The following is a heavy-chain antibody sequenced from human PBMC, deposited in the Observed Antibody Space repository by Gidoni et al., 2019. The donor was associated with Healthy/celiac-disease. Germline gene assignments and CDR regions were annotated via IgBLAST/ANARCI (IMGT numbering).Heavy chain of an antibody. CDR1: GFTFSSYG. V-gene: IGHV3-30*18. CDR3: ANSRDGVY. D-gene: IGHD3-10*01. Sequence: QVQLVESGGGVVQPGRSLRLSCAASGFTFSSYGMHWVRQAPGKGLEWVAVISYDGSNKYYADSVKGRFTISRDNSKNTLYLQMNSLRAEDTAVYYCANSRDGVYWGQGTLVTVSS. CDR2: ISYDGSNK. J-gene: IGHJ4*02.